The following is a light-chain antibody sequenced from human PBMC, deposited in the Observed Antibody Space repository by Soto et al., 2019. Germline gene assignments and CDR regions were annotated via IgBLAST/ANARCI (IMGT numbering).Light chain of an antibody. CDR2: AAS. V-gene: IGKV1-17*01. J-gene: IGKJ1*01. CDR1: QGVGDD. Sequence: DIQMTQSPSSLSASVGDRVTITCRASQGVGDDLGWYQQKPGKAPERVIYAASSQQSGVPSRFSGSGSGTEFPHTISSLQPEDFSTYYCLQHNSYPRAFGQGTKVEI. CDR3: LQHNSYPRA.